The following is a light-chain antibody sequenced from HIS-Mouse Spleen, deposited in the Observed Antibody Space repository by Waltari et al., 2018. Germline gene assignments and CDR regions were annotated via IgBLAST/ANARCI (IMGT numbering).Light chain of an antibody. CDR3: YSTDSSGNHRV. CDR2: EDS. CDR1: ALPKTS. V-gene: IGLV3-10*01. Sequence: SYELTQPPSVSVSPGQTARITCSGAALPKTSSYWYPQKSGQAPVLVIYEDSKRPSGIPERFSGSSSGTMATLTISGAQVEDEADYYCYSTDSSGNHRVFGGGTKLTVL. J-gene: IGLJ2*01.